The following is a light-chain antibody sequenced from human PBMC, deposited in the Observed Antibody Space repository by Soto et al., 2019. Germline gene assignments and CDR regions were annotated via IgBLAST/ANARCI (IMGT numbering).Light chain of an antibody. CDR3: QQTYSTPFT. V-gene: IGKV1-39*01. CDR2: AAS. J-gene: IGKJ3*01. CDR1: QSISSY. Sequence: DIQMTQSPSSLSASVGDRVTITCRASQSISSYLNWYQQKPGKAPKLLIYAASSLQSGVPSRFSGSGCGTHFTLTISSLQPEDFAPYYCQQTYSTPFTFGPGTKVDIK.